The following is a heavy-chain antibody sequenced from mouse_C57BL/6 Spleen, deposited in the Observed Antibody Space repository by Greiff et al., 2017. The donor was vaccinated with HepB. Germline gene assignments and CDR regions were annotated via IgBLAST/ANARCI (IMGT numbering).Heavy chain of an antibody. Sequence: LVEPGASVKMSCKASGYTFTDYNMHWVKQSHGKSLEWIGYINPNNGGTSYNQKFKGKATLTVNKSSSTAYMELRSLTSEDSAVYYCARSLYYYGSSLLFDYWGQGTTLTVSS. CDR3: ARSLYYYGSSLLFDY. J-gene: IGHJ2*01. CDR1: GYTFTDYN. V-gene: IGHV1-22*01. D-gene: IGHD1-1*01. CDR2: INPNNGGT.